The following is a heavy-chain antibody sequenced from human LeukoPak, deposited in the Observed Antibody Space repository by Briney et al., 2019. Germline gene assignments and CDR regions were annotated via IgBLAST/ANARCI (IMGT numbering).Heavy chain of an antibody. CDR3: ARTYSNSGLEYFDF. CDR2: IYNDGNT. Sequence: GGSLRLSCAASGFTFSSNYMTWVRQAPGKGLEGVSIIYNDGNTFYADSVKGRFTISRDNSKNTLYLQMNSLRAEDTAVYYCARTYSNSGLEYFDFWGQGTLVTVSS. D-gene: IGHD6-13*01. J-gene: IGHJ4*02. V-gene: IGHV3-53*01. CDR1: GFTFSSNY.